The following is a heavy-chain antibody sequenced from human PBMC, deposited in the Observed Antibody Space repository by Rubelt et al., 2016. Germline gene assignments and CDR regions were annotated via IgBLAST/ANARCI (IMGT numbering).Heavy chain of an antibody. D-gene: IGHD3-22*01. J-gene: IGHJ5*02. Sequence: QLQLQESGPGLVKPSETLSLTCNVSGYSITSAYYWAWIRQPPGKGLEWIGNIHHNDNTYYNPSVRSRVIISVDMSKNQFSLKLSSVTAADTAAYYCARAEDYYSSWFDPWGQGTLVTVSS. CDR2: IHHNDNT. CDR3: ARAEDYYSSWFDP. CDR1: GYSITSAYY. V-gene: IGHV4-38-2*02.